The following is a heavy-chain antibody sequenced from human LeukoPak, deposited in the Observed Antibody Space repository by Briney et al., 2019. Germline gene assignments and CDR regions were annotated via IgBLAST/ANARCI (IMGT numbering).Heavy chain of an antibody. Sequence: GGSLRLSCAASGFTFSSYGMHWVRQAPGKGLEWVAFIRYEGSNKYYADSVKGRFTISRDNSKNTLYLQMNSLRAEDTAVYYCARELYGSGSMGMDVWGQGTTVTVSS. CDR3: ARELYGSGSMGMDV. D-gene: IGHD3-10*01. V-gene: IGHV3-30*02. CDR2: IRYEGSNK. CDR1: GFTFSSYG. J-gene: IGHJ6*02.